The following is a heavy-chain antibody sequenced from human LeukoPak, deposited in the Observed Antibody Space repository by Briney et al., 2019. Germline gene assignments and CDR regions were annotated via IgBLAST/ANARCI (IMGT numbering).Heavy chain of an antibody. V-gene: IGHV3-23*01. J-gene: IGHJ4*02. Sequence: GGSLRLSCAASGFTFSSYAMSWVRQAPGKGLEWVSAISGSGGSTYYADSVKGRFTISRHNSKNTLYLQMNSLRAEDTAVYYCAKGGIVATMWVSETIDYWGQGTLVTVSS. D-gene: IGHD5-12*01. CDR2: ISGSGGST. CDR1: GFTFSSYA. CDR3: AKGGIVATMWVSETIDY.